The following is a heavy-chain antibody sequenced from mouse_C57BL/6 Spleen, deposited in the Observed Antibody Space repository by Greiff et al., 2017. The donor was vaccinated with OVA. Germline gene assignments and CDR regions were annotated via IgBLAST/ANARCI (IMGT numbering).Heavy chain of an antibody. CDR2: IHPSDSDT. CDR3: ARSKVYYGNSYGMDY. J-gene: IGHJ4*01. V-gene: IGHV1-74*01. CDR1: GYTFTSYW. D-gene: IGHD2-1*01. Sequence: QVQLQQPGAELVKPGASVKVSCKASGYTFTSYWMHWVKQRPGQGLEWIGRIHPSDSDTNYNQKFKGKATLTVDKPSSTAYMQLSSLTSEDSAVYYGARSKVYYGNSYGMDYWSQGTSVTVSS.